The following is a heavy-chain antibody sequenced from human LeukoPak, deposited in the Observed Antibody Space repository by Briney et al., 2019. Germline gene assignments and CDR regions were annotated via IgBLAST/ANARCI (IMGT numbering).Heavy chain of an antibody. V-gene: IGHV4-34*01. J-gene: IGHJ5*02. CDR1: GGSFSGYY. Sequence: SETLSLTCAVYGGSFSGYYWNWIRQPPGKGLEWIGEINHSGSTNYNSSLKSRVTISEYTSKNQFSLKLSSVTAADTAVYYCAGHIQLAFRVSRLGWFDPWGQGTLVTVSS. CDR3: AGHIQLAFRVSRLGWFDP. CDR2: INHSGST. D-gene: IGHD5-18*01.